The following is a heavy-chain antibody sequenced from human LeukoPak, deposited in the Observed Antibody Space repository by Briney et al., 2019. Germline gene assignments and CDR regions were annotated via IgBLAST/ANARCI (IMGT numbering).Heavy chain of an antibody. CDR3: AITYVNNAFDI. V-gene: IGHV1-2*06. Sequence: ASVKVSCKASGYTFINYYIHWVRQAPGQGLEWMGRINPVSGATNSAQKFQGRVTMTRDTSITTAYMGLGSLRSDDTAVYYCAITYVNNAFDIWGQGTMVTVSS. D-gene: IGHD3-10*02. J-gene: IGHJ3*02. CDR2: INPVSGAT. CDR1: GYTFINYY.